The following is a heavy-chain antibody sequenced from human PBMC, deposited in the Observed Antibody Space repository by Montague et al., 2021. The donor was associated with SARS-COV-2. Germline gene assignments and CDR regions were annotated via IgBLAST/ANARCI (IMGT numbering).Heavy chain of an antibody. CDR2: IYYSGST. Sequence: SETLSLTCTVSGGSISSSSYYWGWIRQPPGKGLEWIGSIYYSGSTYYNPSPKSRVTISVDTSKNQFSLKLSSVTAADTAVYYCDGSGEEEYYFDYWGQGTLVTVSS. J-gene: IGHJ4*02. CDR1: GGSISSSSYY. CDR3: DGSGEEEYYFDY. V-gene: IGHV4-39*01. D-gene: IGHD2-15*01.